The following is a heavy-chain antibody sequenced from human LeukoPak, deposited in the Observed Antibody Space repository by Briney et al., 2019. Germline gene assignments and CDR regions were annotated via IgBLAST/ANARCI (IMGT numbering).Heavy chain of an antibody. V-gene: IGHV3-74*01. CDR2: INSDGSST. J-gene: IGHJ4*02. D-gene: IGHD3-16*01. Sequence: GGSLRLSCAASGFTFSSYGMHWVRQAPGKGLEWVSRINSDGSSTSYADSVKGRFTISRDNAKNTLYLQMNSLRAEDTAVYYCVLGGFDYWGQGTLVTVSS. CDR3: VLGGFDY. CDR1: GFTFSSYG.